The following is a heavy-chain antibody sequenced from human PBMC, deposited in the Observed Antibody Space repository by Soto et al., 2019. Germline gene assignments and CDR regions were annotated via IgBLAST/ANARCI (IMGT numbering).Heavy chain of an antibody. CDR1: GFTFSSYA. CDR2: ISGSDGRT. CDR3: AKGVSQYTPLALFDY. Sequence: EVQLLESGGGLVRPGGSLRLSCAASGFTFSSYAMSWVRQAPGKGLEWVSTISGSDGRTYSTDSVMGRFTISRDNSRKTAYLQMKSLRVEDTAGDYCAKGVSQYTPLALFDYWGRGTLVTVSS. V-gene: IGHV3-23*01. D-gene: IGHD5-18*01. J-gene: IGHJ4*02.